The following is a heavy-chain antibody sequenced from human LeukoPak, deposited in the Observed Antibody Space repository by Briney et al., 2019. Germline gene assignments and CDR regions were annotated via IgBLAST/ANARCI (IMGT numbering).Heavy chain of an antibody. CDR2: IRYDGSNK. D-gene: IGHD3-22*01. CDR1: GFTFSSYG. V-gene: IGHV3-30*02. CDR3: ARARYDASGYYKL. Sequence: GGSLRLSCAASGFTFSSYGMHWVRQAPGKGLEWVAFIRYDGSNKYYADSVKGRFTISRDNPKNTVYLQMNSLTADDTAVYYCARARYDASGYYKLWGQGTLVTVSS. J-gene: IGHJ4*02.